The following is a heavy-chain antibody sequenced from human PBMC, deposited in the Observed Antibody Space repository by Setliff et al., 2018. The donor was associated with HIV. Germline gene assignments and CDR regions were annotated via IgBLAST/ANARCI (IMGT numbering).Heavy chain of an antibody. CDR2: IYHSGNT. J-gene: IGHJ3*02. V-gene: IGHV4-38-2*02. CDR1: GDSISSDFY. Sequence: SETLSLTCTVSGDSISSDFYWGWIRQPPGKGLEWIGSIYHSGNTYYMPSLQSRVTISVDMSKNQFSLNLNSVTAADTAVYSCARGQGCGGVCHYAFEMLGQGTMVTVSS. D-gene: IGHD2-21*02. CDR3: ARGQGCGGVCHYAFEM.